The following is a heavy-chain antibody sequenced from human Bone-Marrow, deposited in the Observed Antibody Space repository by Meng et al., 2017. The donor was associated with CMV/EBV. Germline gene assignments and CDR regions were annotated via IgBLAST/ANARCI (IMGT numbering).Heavy chain of an antibody. Sequence: SLKISCAAAGFNFELYAMHWVRQTPGKGLEWVSGISGSSDFISYGDSVQGRFTISRDNAKKSLYLQMDSLRPDDTALYYCARIWDDAGQGDFFDYCGQGALVTVSS. CDR3: ARIWDDAGQGDFFDY. J-gene: IGHJ4*02. CDR2: ISGSSDFI. CDR1: GFNFELYA. V-gene: IGHV3-9*01. D-gene: IGHD3-16*01.